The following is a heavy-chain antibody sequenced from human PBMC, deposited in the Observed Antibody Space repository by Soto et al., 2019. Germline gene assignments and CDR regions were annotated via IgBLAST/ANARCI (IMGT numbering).Heavy chain of an antibody. CDR2: IYPGDSDT. J-gene: IGHJ6*02. CDR1: GYSFTSYW. D-gene: IGHD6-19*01. V-gene: IGHV5-51*01. CDR3: ARHSGYSSGWKYNYYGMDV. Sequence: GESLKISCKGVGYSFTSYWIEWVRQMPGKGLELMGIIYPGDSDTRYRPSFPGQVTISADKSIGTVYLQWDSLKASDTAMYYCARHSGYSSGWKYNYYGMDVWGQGTTVTVSS.